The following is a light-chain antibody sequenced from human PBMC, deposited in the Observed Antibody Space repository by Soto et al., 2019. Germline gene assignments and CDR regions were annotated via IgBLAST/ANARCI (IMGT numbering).Light chain of an antibody. V-gene: IGKV1-39*01. CDR1: QSISTY. J-gene: IGKJ1*01. CDR3: QQSYSTPPGT. Sequence: DIQMTQSPSSLSASVGDRVTITCRASQSISTYLSWYQQKPGKAPKLLIYATSSLQSGVPSRFSGSGSGTDFSLTISSLQPEDFATYYCQQSYSTPPGTFGQGTKVEIK. CDR2: ATS.